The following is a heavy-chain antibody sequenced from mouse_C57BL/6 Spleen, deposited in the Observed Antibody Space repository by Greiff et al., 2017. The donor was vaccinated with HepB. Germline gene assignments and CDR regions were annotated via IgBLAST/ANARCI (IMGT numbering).Heavy chain of an antibody. Sequence: EVQLQQSGPELVKPGASVKISCKASGYSFTGYYMNWVKQSPEKSLEWIGEINPSTGGTTYNQKFKAKATLTVDKSSSTAYMQLKSLTSEDSAVYYCARKRIYYGDDEAWFAYWGQGTLVTVSA. D-gene: IGHD2-2*01. CDR2: INPSTGGT. J-gene: IGHJ3*01. CDR1: GYSFTGYY. V-gene: IGHV1-42*01. CDR3: ARKRIYYGDDEAWFAY.